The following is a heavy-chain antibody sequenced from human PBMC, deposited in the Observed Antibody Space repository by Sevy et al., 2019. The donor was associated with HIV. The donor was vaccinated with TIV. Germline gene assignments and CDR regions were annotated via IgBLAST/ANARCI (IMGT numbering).Heavy chain of an antibody. J-gene: IGHJ6*02. CDR1: GFTFSTYT. D-gene: IGHD2-15*01. Sequence: GGSLRLSCAASGFTFSTYTMNWVRQAPGKGLEWVSAISGSGGSTYYADSVKGRFTISRDNSKNTLYLQMNSLRAEDTAVYYCAREGGDIVYYYGMDVWGQGTTVTVSS. V-gene: IGHV3-23*01. CDR2: ISGSGGST. CDR3: AREGGDIVYYYGMDV.